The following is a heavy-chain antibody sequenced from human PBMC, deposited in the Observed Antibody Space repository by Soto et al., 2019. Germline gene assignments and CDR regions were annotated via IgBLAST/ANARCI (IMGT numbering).Heavy chain of an antibody. J-gene: IGHJ6*02. D-gene: IGHD3-10*01. CDR1: GGSISSTNW. CDR2: IYHNGSP. Sequence: QVQLQESGPGLVQPSGTLSLTCAVSGGSISSTNWWSWVRQSPGKGLEWIGEIYHNGSPDYNPYLKSRVTISVDKSKNHVFLKLTSVTAADTAMYFCGRWLGTSYGMDVWGQGTAVNVSS. V-gene: IGHV4-4*02. CDR3: GRWLGTSYGMDV.